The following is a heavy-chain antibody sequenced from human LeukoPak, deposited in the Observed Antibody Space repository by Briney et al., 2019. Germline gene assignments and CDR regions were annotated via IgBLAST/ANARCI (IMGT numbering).Heavy chain of an antibody. CDR2: IKQDGSER. J-gene: IGHJ4*02. D-gene: IGHD3-16*01. CDR1: GFTVSSNY. V-gene: IGHV3-7*03. Sequence: GGSLRLSCAASGFTVSSNYMSWVRQAPGKGLEWVANIKQDGSERYYVDSVKSRFTLSRDNAKNSLYLQMNSLRAEDTAVYYCARDRWSYDSQGGFDCWGQGTLVTVSS. CDR3: ARDRWSYDSQGGFDC.